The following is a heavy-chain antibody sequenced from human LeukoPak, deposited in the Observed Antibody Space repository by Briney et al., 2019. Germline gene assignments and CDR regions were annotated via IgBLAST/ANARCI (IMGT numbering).Heavy chain of an antibody. CDR3: ATGERMVRGDGVDY. J-gene: IGHJ4*02. CDR2: IIGSSGAT. D-gene: IGHD3-10*01. CDR1: GFTFINYA. Sequence: GGSLRLSCAASGFTFINYAMTWVRQAPGKGLEWVSLIIGSSGATFYADSVKGRFTISRDNSKNTLYLQMNSLRAEDTAVYFCATGERMVRGDGVDYWGQGTLVTVSS. V-gene: IGHV3-23*01.